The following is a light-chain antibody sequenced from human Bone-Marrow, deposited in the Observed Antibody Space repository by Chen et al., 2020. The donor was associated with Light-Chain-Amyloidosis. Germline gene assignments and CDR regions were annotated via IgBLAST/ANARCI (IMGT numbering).Light chain of an antibody. CDR1: DLPTKY. Sequence: SYELTQPPSVSVSPGQTARITCSGDDLPTKYAYWYQQKPGQAPVLVIHRDTEGPSGISERFSGTSSATTATLTISGVQAEDEADYHCQSADSSGTYEVIFGGGTKLTVL. J-gene: IGLJ2*01. CDR2: RDT. V-gene: IGLV3-25*03. CDR3: QSADSSGTYEVI.